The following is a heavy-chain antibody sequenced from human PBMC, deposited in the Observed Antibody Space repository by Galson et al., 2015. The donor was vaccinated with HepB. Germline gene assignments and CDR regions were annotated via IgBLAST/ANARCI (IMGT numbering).Heavy chain of an antibody. D-gene: IGHD4-11*01. Sequence: SLRLSCAASGFTFSSYAMHWVRQAPGKGLEWVAVISYDGSNKYYADSVKGRFTISRDNSKNTLYLQMNSLRAEDTAVYYCARERVGDSNCLDYWGQGTLVTASS. J-gene: IGHJ4*02. CDR1: GFTFSSYA. V-gene: IGHV3-30*04. CDR3: ARERVGDSNCLDY. CDR2: ISYDGSNK.